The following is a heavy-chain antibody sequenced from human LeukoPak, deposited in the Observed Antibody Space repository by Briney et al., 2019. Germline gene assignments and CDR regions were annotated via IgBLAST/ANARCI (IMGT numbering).Heavy chain of an antibody. CDR1: GFSFSNNE. CDR2: ISRGGGTI. Sequence: GGSLRLSCEASGFSFSNNEMNWVRQAPGRGLEWVSYISRGGGTIYYADSVKGRFTLSRDNVQNSLYLQMNRLRAEDTAVYYCARNPPDYYASGSYYKLGSCFDYWGQGTLVTVSS. D-gene: IGHD3-10*01. CDR3: ARNPPDYYASGSYYKLGSCFDY. V-gene: IGHV3-48*03. J-gene: IGHJ4*02.